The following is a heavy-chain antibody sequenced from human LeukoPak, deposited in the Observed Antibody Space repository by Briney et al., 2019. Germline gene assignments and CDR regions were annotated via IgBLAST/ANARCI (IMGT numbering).Heavy chain of an antibody. Sequence: GGSLRLSCAASGFIVSNYYMNWVRQAPGKGLEWVSALSGSGNTAYYANSVKGRFTISRDNSKNTLSLQMNSLRGEDTALYYCAKFSAPSGGSSGWPWVIDNWGQGTLVTVSS. J-gene: IGHJ4*02. D-gene: IGHD3-16*01. CDR2: LSGSGNTA. CDR3: AKFSAPSGGSSGWPWVIDN. CDR1: GFIVSNYY. V-gene: IGHV3-23*01.